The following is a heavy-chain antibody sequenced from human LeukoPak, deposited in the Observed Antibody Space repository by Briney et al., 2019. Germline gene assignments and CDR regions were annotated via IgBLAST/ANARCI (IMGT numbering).Heavy chain of an antibody. CDR3: ARVANRGVWFDP. Sequence: SETLSLTCTVSGGSISSYYWSWIRQPPGKGLEWIGYIYYSGSTNYNPSLKSRVTISVDTSKNQFSLKLSSVTAADTAVYYCARVANRGVWFDPWGQGTLVTVSS. CDR1: GGSISSYY. CDR2: IYYSGST. D-gene: IGHD2/OR15-2a*01. V-gene: IGHV4-59*12. J-gene: IGHJ5*02.